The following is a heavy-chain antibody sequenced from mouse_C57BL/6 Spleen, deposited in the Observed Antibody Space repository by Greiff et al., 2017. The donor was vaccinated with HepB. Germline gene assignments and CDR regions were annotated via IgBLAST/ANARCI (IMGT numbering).Heavy chain of an antibody. CDR2: FYPGSGSI. V-gene: IGHV1-62-2*01. Sequence: VQLVESGAELVKPGASVKLSCKASGYTFTEYTIHWVKQRSGQGLEWIGWFYPGSGSIKYNEKFKDKATLTADKSSSTVYMELSRLTSEDSAVYFCARHEDDPNYYGSRRDYFDYWGQGTTLTVSS. J-gene: IGHJ2*01. D-gene: IGHD1-1*01. CDR3: ARHEDDPNYYGSRRDYFDY. CDR1: GYTFTEYT.